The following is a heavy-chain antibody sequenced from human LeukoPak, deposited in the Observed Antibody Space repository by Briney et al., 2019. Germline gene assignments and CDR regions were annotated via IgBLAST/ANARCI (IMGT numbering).Heavy chain of an antibody. V-gene: IGHV1-2*02. CDR3: ARARVEWELLLDY. CDR1: GYTFTCYY. J-gene: IGHJ4*02. CDR2: INPNSGGT. D-gene: IGHD1-26*01. Sequence: ASVKVSCKASGYTFTCYYMHWVRQAPGQGLEWMGWINPNSGGTNYAQKFQGRVTVTRDTSISTAYMELSRLRSDDTAVYYCARARVEWELLLDYWGQGTLVTVSS.